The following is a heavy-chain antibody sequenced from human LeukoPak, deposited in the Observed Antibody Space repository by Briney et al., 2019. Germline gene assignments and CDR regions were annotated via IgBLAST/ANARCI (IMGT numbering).Heavy chain of an antibody. CDR3: ARGRLTMIVVVPDRGYMDV. D-gene: IGHD3-22*01. V-gene: IGHV4-34*01. Sequence: PSETLSLTCAVYGGSLSGYYWSWIRQPPGKGLEWIGEINHSGSTNYNPSLKSRVTISVDTSKNQFSLKLSSVTAADTAVYYCARGRLTMIVVVPDRGYMDVWGKGTTVTVSS. J-gene: IGHJ6*03. CDR1: GGSLSGYY. CDR2: INHSGST.